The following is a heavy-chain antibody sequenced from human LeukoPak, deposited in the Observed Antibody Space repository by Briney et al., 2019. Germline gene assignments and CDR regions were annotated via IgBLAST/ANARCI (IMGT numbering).Heavy chain of an antibody. Sequence: GGSLRLSCAASGFTFSGYAMHWVRQAPGKGLEWVAAISSDGSNQYYAESVRGRLTISRDNSKNKLYLEMNSLRAEDTAVYYCARDGLENYYNVPGYWGRGTLVTVSS. D-gene: IGHD3-10*01. CDR2: ISSDGSNQ. V-gene: IGHV3-30-3*01. CDR3: ARDGLENYYNVPGY. J-gene: IGHJ4*02. CDR1: GFTFSGYA.